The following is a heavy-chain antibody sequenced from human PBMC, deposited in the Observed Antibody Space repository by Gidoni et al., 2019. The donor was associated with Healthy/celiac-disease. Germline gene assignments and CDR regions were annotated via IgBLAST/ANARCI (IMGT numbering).Heavy chain of an antibody. CDR2: ISYDGSNK. V-gene: IGHV3-30-3*01. CDR3: ARDWITIFGVVITPNNWFDP. Sequence: QVQLVESGGGVVQPGRSLRLSCAASGFTFSSYAMHWVRQAPGKGLEWVAVISYDGSNKYYADSVKGRFTIARDNSKNTLYLQMNSLRAEDTAVYYCARDWITIFGVVITPNNWFDPWGQGTLVTVSS. CDR1: GFTFSSYA. J-gene: IGHJ5*02. D-gene: IGHD3-3*01.